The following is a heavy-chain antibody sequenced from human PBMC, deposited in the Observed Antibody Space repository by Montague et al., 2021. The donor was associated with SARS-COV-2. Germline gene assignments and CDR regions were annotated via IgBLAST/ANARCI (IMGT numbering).Heavy chain of an antibody. CDR1: GFTFNNHG. D-gene: IGHD1-14*01. CDR2: ISSDGSIR. V-gene: IGHV3-30*04. Sequence: SLRLSCAASGFTFNNHGFHWVRQAPGKGLQWVALISSDGSIRHYADSVKGRFTISRDQSKNTLYLQMDSLRPEDTAVYLCARSGGILHFRASLAQLSDWGQGVLVTVSS. CDR3: ARSGGILHFRASLAQLSD. J-gene: IGHJ4*02.